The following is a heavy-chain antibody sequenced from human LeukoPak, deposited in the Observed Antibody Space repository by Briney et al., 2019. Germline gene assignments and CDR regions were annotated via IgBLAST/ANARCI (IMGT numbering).Heavy chain of an antibody. D-gene: IGHD3-9*01. J-gene: IGHJ3*02. V-gene: IGHV1-8*01. CDR3: ARLVRYRYAFDI. Sequence: ASVKDSCKASGYTFPSYDINWVRQATGKGLEWMGWMNPNSGNTGYAQKFQGRVTMTRNTSISTAYMELSSLRSEDTAVYYCARLVRYRYAFDIWGQGTMVTVSS. CDR1: GYTFPSYD. CDR2: MNPNSGNT.